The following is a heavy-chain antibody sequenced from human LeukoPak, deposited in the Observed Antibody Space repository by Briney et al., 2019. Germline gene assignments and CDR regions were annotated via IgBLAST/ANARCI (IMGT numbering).Heavy chain of an antibody. J-gene: IGHJ4*02. CDR3: AKSLYSNYVTVFDY. D-gene: IGHD4-4*01. V-gene: IGHV3-9*01. CDR2: ITWNTNTI. Sequence: QSGGSLRLSCAASGFSFDDYAMHWVRQAPGKGLEWVSGITWNTNTIDYADSVKGRFTISRDNAKNSLYLQMNSLRAEDTALYYCAKSLYSNYVTVFDYWGQGTLVTVSS. CDR1: GFSFDDYA.